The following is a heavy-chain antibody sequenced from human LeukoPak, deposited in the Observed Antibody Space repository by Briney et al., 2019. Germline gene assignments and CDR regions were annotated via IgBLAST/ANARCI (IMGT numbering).Heavy chain of an antibody. CDR3: AGHHPRNTVDF. V-gene: IGHV4-59*08. J-gene: IGHJ4*02. CDR2: ISDIGSI. D-gene: IGHD2/OR15-2a*01. Sequence: PSETLSLTCAVYGGSFSGYYWSWIRQPPGKGLEWIAYISDIGSINYNPSLKSRVTISLDTSKNQFSLKLSSVTAADTAVYYCAGHHPRNTVDFWGQGTLVTVSS. CDR1: GGSFSGYY.